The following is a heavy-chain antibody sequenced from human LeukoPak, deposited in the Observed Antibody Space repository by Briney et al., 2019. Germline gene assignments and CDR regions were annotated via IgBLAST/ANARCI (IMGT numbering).Heavy chain of an antibody. D-gene: IGHD6-13*01. V-gene: IGHV6-1*01. Sequence: SQTLSLTCAIYGDSVSSNSAAWNWIRQSPSRGLEWLGRTYYRYKWYNDYAVSVNSRITINPDTSKNQFSLHLNSVTPEDTAVYYCASGARYSSSWYFAFAIWGQGTMVTVSS. CDR1: GDSVSSNSAA. CDR3: ASGARYSSSWYFAFAI. CDR2: TYYRYKWYN. J-gene: IGHJ3*02.